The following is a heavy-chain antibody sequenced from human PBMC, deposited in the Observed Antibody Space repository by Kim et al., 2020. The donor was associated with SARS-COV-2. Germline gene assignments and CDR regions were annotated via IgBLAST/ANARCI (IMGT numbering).Heavy chain of an antibody. CDR3: ARDQAGL. D-gene: IGHD6-19*01. CDR2: INHSGST. J-gene: IGHJ4*02. CDR1: VGSFSDYL. Sequence: SETLSLTCAVYVGSFSDYLWSWIRQTPGKGLEWIGEINHSGSTNYNPSPKSRVTISVDTSKNQFSLKLSSVTAADTGVYYCARDQAGLWGQGTLVTVSS. V-gene: IGHV4-34*01.